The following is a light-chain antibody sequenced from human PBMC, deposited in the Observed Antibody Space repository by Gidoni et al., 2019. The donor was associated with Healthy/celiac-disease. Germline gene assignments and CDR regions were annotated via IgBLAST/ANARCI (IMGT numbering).Light chain of an antibody. J-gene: IGKJ2*01. CDR3: MQALQTPYT. V-gene: IGKV2-28*01. CDR1: QSLLHSNGYNY. Sequence: DTVMTQSPLSLPVTPGEPASISCRSSQSLLHSNGYNYLDWYLQKPGQSPQLLIYLGSHRASVVPDRFSGSGSGTDFTLKISRVEAEDVGVYYCMQALQTPYTFGQXTKLEIK. CDR2: LGS.